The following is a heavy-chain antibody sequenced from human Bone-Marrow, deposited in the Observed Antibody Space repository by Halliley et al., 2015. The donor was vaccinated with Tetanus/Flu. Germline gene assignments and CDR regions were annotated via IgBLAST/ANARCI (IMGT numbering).Heavy chain of an antibody. CDR2: IRSKAYGGTT. Sequence: SLRLSCTASGFNFGDYAMTWVRQAPGKGLEWVGFIRSKAYGGTTEYAASVKGRFTISRDDSKSIAYLQVNSLKIEDTAVYSCTRRGRNDAFDLWGQGIMVTVSS. CDR3: TRRGRNDAFDL. V-gene: IGHV3-49*04. J-gene: IGHJ3*01. CDR1: GFNFGDYA. D-gene: IGHD1-1*01.